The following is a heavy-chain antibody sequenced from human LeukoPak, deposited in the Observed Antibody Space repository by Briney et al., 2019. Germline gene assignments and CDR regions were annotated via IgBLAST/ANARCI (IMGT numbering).Heavy chain of an antibody. D-gene: IGHD3-22*01. J-gene: IGHJ4*02. CDR1: GGSISSGSYY. CDR2: FYTSGST. Sequence: SETLSLTCTVSGGSISSGSYYWSWIRQPAGKGLEWIGRFYTSGSTTYNPSLRSRVTISVDTSKNQFSLKLSSVTAADTAVYYCASEAYYYDSSGYYKYWGQGTLVTVSS. V-gene: IGHV4-61*02. CDR3: ASEAYYYDSSGYYKY.